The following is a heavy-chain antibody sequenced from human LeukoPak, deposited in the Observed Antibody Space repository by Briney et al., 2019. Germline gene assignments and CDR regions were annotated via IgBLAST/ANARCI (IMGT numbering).Heavy chain of an antibody. J-gene: IGHJ3*02. V-gene: IGHV4-39*07. D-gene: IGHD6-19*01. CDR3: ARDRDLAVAGTVAFDI. Sequence: SETLSLTCTVSGGSIRSNYYWGWIRQPPGKGLEWIGSIYYSGNSYYNPSLKSRVTISVDTSKNQFSLKLSSVTAADTAVYYCARDRDLAVAGTVAFDIWGQGTMVTVSS. CDR1: GGSIRSNYY. CDR2: IYYSGNS.